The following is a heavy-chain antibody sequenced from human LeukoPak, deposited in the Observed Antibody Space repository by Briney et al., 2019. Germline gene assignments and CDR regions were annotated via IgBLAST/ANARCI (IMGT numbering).Heavy chain of an antibody. D-gene: IGHD5-12*01. CDR1: GFTFSSYE. V-gene: IGHV3-30-3*01. CDR3: ARDRAYSGNDATYFDC. Sequence: GGSVRLSCAASGFTFSSYEMNWVRQAPGKGLEWVAVVSSDGSKKFYADSVKGRFSISRDNSKSTLYLQMNSLRTEDTAVYYCARDRAYSGNDATYFDCWGQGTLVTVSS. CDR2: VSSDGSKK. J-gene: IGHJ4*02.